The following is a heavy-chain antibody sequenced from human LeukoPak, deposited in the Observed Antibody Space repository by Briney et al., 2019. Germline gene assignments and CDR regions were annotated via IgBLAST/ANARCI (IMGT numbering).Heavy chain of an antibody. CDR1: GFTFSSYS. Sequence: PGGSLRLSCAASGFTFSSYSMNWVRQAPGKGLEWVSSISSSSSYIYYADSVKGRFTISRDNAKNSLYLQMNSLRAEDTAVYYCARGGYYFGSGDGFDIWGQGTMVTVSS. V-gene: IGHV3-21*01. CDR2: ISSSSSYI. D-gene: IGHD3-10*01. CDR3: ARGGYYFGSGDGFDI. J-gene: IGHJ3*02.